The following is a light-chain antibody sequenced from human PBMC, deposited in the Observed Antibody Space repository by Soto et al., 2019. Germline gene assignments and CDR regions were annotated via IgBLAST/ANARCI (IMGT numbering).Light chain of an antibody. CDR2: GAS. CDR3: QQYNNWPRT. V-gene: IGKV3-15*01. Sequence: EIVLTQSPATLSLSPGEGASLSCMASQSVSSTFLAWYQHKPGRPPRLLIYGASTKATDMPGRFSGRGSGTEFTLTISSLQSEDFAVYYCQQYNNWPRTFGQGTKVDNK. J-gene: IGKJ1*01. CDR1: QSVSST.